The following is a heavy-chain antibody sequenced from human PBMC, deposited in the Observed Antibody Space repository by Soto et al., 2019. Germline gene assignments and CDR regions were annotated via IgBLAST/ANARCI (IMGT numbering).Heavy chain of an antibody. CDR2: ISWNSGSI. J-gene: IGHJ5*02. CDR3: AKTGSGWYPYWFDP. V-gene: IGHV3-9*01. D-gene: IGHD6-19*01. CDR1: GFTFDDYA. Sequence: GGSLRLSCAASGFTFDDYAMHWVRQAPGKGLEWVSGISWNSGSIGYEDSVKGRFTISRDNAKNSLYLQMNSLRAEDTALYYCAKTGSGWYPYWFDPWGQGTLVTVSS.